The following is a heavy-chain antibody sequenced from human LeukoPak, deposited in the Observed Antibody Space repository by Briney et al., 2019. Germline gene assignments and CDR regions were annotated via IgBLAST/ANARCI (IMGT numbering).Heavy chain of an antibody. D-gene: IGHD6-19*01. CDR3: AKDLYSSGPYYFDY. CDR1: GFTFDDYT. V-gene: IGHV3-43*01. CDR2: ISWDGGST. Sequence: GGSLRLSCAASGFTFDDYTMHWVRQAPGKGLEWVSLISWDGGSTYYADSVKGRFTISRDNAKNSLYLQMNSLRAEDTALYYCAKDLYSSGPYYFDYWGQGTLVTVSS. J-gene: IGHJ4*02.